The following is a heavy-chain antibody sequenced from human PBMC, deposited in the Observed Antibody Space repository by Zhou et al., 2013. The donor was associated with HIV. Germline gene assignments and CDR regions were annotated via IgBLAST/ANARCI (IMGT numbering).Heavy chain of an antibody. D-gene: IGHD6-13*01. V-gene: IGHV1-8*01. CDR3: ARGFIAAAGTPPIHFDY. CDR2: MNPNSGNT. CDR1: GYTFTSYD. Sequence: QVQLVQSGAEVKKPGASVKVSCKASGYTFTSYDINWVRQATGQGLEFMGWMNPNSGNTGYARKFQGRLTMTTNTSISTAFMELRSLRSEDTAIYFCARGFIAAAGTPPIHFDYWGPGTVVTVSA. J-gene: IGHJ4*02.